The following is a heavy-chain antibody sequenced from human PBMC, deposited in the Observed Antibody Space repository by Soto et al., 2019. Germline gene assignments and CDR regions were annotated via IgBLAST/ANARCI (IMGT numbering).Heavy chain of an antibody. CDR3: ARGPIVVSPSWYFDL. J-gene: IGHJ2*01. CDR1: GFIFEDYA. CDR2: INWNGGST. D-gene: IGHD2-15*01. V-gene: IGHV3-20*04. Sequence: EVQLVESGGGVVRPGGSLRLSCAASGFIFEDYAMTWVRQTPRKGLEWVSGINWNGGSTGYADSVKGRFTISRDSAKKSLYLQMNSLGAEDTALYYCARGPIVVSPSWYFDLCGRGTLVTVSS.